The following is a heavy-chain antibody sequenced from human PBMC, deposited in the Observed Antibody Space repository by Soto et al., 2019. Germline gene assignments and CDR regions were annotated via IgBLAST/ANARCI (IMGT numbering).Heavy chain of an antibody. V-gene: IGHV3-23*01. D-gene: IGHD3-3*01. CDR3: AKDSLLTIFGVVIIDNWFDP. Sequence: GSLRLSCAASGFTFSSYAMSWVRQAPGKGLEWVSAISGSGGSTYYADSVKGRFTISRDNSKNTLYLQMNSLRAEDTAVYYCAKDSLLTIFGVVIIDNWFDPWGQGTLVTVSS. CDR1: GFTFSSYA. J-gene: IGHJ5*02. CDR2: ISGSGGST.